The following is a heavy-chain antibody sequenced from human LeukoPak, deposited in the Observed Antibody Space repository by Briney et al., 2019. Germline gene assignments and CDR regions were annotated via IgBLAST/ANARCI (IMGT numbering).Heavy chain of an antibody. J-gene: IGHJ6*02. V-gene: IGHV3-23*01. D-gene: IGHD2-2*03. CDR3: ARDRDTSGYYSGMDV. CDR2: ISGSGRSS. Sequence: GGSLRLSCAASGFTFSNYAMSWVRQAPGKGLEWVSVISGSGRSSYYADSMKGRFTISRDNSKNTLYLQMNSLRAEDTAVYYCARDRDTSGYYSGMDVWGQGTTVIVSS. CDR1: GFTFSNYA.